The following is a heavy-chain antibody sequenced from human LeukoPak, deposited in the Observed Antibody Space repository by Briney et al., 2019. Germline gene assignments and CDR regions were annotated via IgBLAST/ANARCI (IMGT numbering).Heavy chain of an antibody. CDR3: ARDRGTWNDDGFDY. V-gene: IGHV4-39*07. Sequence: PSETLSLTCKVSGGSISSSSYYWGWIRQPPGKGLEWIGRIYISGSTNYNPSLKSRVTMSVDTSKNQFSLKLSSVTAADTAVYYCARDRGTWNDDGFDYWGQGTLVTVSS. J-gene: IGHJ4*02. CDR2: IYISGST. CDR1: GGSISSSSYY. D-gene: IGHD1-1*01.